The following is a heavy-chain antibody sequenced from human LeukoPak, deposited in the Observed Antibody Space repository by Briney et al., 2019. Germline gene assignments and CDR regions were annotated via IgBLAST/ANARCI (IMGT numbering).Heavy chain of an antibody. Sequence: GGSLRLSCAASGFTFSSYSMNWVRQAPGKGLDWVSSITANGDTTYYADSVKGRFTISRDNSKNTLYLQMSSLRAEDTAVYYCATFGVIVRNNYFDYWGQGALVAVSS. D-gene: IGHD3-3*01. CDR1: GFTFSSYS. CDR2: ITANGDTT. V-gene: IGHV3-23*01. CDR3: ATFGVIVRNNYFDY. J-gene: IGHJ4*02.